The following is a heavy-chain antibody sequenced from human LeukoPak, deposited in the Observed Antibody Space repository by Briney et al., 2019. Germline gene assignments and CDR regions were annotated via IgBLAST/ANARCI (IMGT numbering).Heavy chain of an antibody. V-gene: IGHV1-18*01. CDR3: ATVHPFGWYIDY. Sequence: GASVKVSCKASGYTFTSYGISWVRQAPGQGLEWMGWISAYNGNTNYAQKLRGRVTMTTDTSTSTAYMELRSLRSVDTAVYYCATVHPFGWYIDYWGQGTLVTVSS. CDR1: GYTFTSYG. D-gene: IGHD6-19*01. CDR2: ISAYNGNT. J-gene: IGHJ4*02.